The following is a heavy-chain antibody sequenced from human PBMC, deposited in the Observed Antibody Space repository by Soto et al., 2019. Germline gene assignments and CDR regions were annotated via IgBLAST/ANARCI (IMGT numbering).Heavy chain of an antibody. D-gene: IGHD1-1*01. J-gene: IGHJ4*02. CDR3: AREKVGTTFFDN. V-gene: IGHV4-38-2*02. CDR2: IYPSVSS. CDR1: GFAISRGYY. Sequence: KPSETLSLTCSVSGFAISRGYYWSWVRQPPGKGLEWIGSIYPSVSSYHNPSLATRLRLSIDTSKNQFTLNLTSVTAADTALYFCAREKVGTTFFDNWGQGIQVTAPQ.